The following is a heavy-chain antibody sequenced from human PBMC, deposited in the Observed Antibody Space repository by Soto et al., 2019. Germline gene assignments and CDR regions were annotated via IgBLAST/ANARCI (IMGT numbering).Heavy chain of an antibody. D-gene: IGHD5-12*01. Sequence: SVKVSCKASGGTFSSYAISWVRQAPGQGLEWMGGIIPIFGTANYAQKFQGRVSITADESTSTAYMELSSLRSEDTAVYYCARYRAEMATISAFDYWGQGTLVTVSS. CDR2: IIPIFGTA. V-gene: IGHV1-69*13. CDR3: ARYRAEMATISAFDY. J-gene: IGHJ4*02. CDR1: GGTFSSYA.